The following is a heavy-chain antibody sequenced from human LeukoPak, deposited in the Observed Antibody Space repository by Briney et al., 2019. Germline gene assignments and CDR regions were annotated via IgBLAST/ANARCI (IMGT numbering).Heavy chain of an antibody. J-gene: IGHJ4*02. V-gene: IGHV1-8*02. CDR2: MNPNSGNT. CDR1: RDSFTNYW. D-gene: IGHD3-10*01. Sequence: GESLKISCKGSRDSFTNYWIGWVRQMPGKGLEWMGWMNPNSGNTGYAQKFQGRVTMTRNTSISTAYMELSSLRSEDTAVYYCATRIITMVRGADIDYWGQGTLVTVSS. CDR3: ATRIITMVRGADIDY.